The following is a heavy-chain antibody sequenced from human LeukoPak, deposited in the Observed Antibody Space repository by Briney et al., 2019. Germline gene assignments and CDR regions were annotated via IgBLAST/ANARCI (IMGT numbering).Heavy chain of an antibody. V-gene: IGHV4-34*01. CDR2: INHSGST. Sequence: SETLSLTCAVYGGSFSGYYWSWIRQPPGKGLEWIGEINHSGSTNYNPSLKSRVTISVDTSKNQFSLKLSSVTAADTAVYYCARVHYFYGGNSEVYFDYWGQGTLVTVSS. D-gene: IGHD4-23*01. CDR1: GGSFSGYY. CDR3: ARVHYFYGGNSEVYFDY. J-gene: IGHJ4*02.